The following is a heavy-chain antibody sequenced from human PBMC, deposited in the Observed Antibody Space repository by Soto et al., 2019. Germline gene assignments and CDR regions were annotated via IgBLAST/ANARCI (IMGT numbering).Heavy chain of an antibody. CDR1: GFSFTGYY. D-gene: IGHD6-6*01. Sequence: ASVKVSCKASGFSFTGYYIHWLRQAPGQGLEWMGWINAHSGGTEYAQKFQGRATLTRDTSIATAYLTLTSLTSDDTALYYCAKDLTRQLAYWLDPWGQGTQVTVSS. J-gene: IGHJ5*02. CDR3: AKDLTRQLAYWLDP. CDR2: INAHSGGT. V-gene: IGHV1-2*02.